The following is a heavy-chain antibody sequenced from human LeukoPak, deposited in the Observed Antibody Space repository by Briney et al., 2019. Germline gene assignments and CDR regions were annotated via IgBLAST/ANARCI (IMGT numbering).Heavy chain of an antibody. J-gene: IGHJ6*03. V-gene: IGHV1-8*01. Sequence: ASVKVSCKASGYTFTSYDINWVRQATGQGLEWMGWMNPNSGNTGYAQKFQGRVTMTRNTSISTAYMELSSPRSEDTAVYYCARGVRGYSYGLPYYYMDVWGKGTTVTVSS. CDR2: MNPNSGNT. CDR1: GYTFTSYD. CDR3: ARGVRGYSYGLPYYYMDV. D-gene: IGHD5-18*01.